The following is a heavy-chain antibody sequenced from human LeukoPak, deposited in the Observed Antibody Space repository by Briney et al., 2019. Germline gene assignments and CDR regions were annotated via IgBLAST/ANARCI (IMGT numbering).Heavy chain of an antibody. CDR2: INPNSGGT. CDR1: GYTFTGYY. CDR3: ARVAPLRLGELSFLRFWDY. Sequence: ASVKVSCKASGYTFTGYYMHWVRQAPGQGPEWMGWINPNSGGTNYAQKFQGRVTMTRDTSISTAYMELSRLRSDDTAVYYCARVAPLRLGELSFLRFWDYWGQGTLVTVSS. V-gene: IGHV1-2*02. J-gene: IGHJ4*02. D-gene: IGHD3-16*02.